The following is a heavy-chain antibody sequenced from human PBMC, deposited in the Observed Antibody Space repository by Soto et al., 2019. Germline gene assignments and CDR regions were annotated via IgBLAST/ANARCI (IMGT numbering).Heavy chain of an antibody. V-gene: IGHV4-30-2*01. Sequence: PSETLSLTCAVSGGSISSGGYSWSWIRQPPGKGLEWIGYIYHSGSIYYNPSLKSRVTISVDRSKNQFSLELTSMTGADTAVYYCATRPPQIVVTLLPFPSWGQGTPVTVSS. D-gene: IGHD2-15*01. CDR3: ATRPPQIVVTLLPFPS. CDR1: GGSISSGGYS. CDR2: IYHSGSI. J-gene: IGHJ5*02.